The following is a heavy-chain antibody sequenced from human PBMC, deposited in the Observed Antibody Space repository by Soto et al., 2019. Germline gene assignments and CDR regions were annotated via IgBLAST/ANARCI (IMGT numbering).Heavy chain of an antibody. J-gene: IGHJ5*02. CDR2: IHYTGST. V-gene: IGHV4-59*12. Sequence: SETLSLTCTVSSGSISSYYWSWIRQPPGRGLEWIGYIHYTGSTNYNSSLKSRVSISVDTSKNQFSLKLSSVTAADTAVYYCARDQGTVVTLGERWFDPWGQGTLVTVSS. D-gene: IGHD3-10*01. CDR3: ARDQGTVVTLGERWFDP. CDR1: SGSISSYY.